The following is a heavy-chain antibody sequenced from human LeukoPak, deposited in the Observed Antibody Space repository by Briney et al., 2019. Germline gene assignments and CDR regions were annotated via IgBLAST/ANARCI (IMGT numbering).Heavy chain of an antibody. V-gene: IGHV3-30-3*01. CDR1: GFTFSSYA. Sequence: GGSLRLSCAASGFTFSSYAMHWVRQAPVKGLEWVAVISYDGSNKYYADSVKGRFTISRDNSKNTLYLQMNSLRAEDTAVYYCAQSRGYYDSSGCYDYWGQGTLVTVSS. CDR2: ISYDGSNK. D-gene: IGHD3-22*01. J-gene: IGHJ4*02. CDR3: AQSRGYYDSSGCYDY.